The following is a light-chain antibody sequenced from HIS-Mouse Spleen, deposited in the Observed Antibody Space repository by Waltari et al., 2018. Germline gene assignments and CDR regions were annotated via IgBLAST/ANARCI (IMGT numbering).Light chain of an antibody. CDR3: AAWDDSLSGYV. V-gene: IGLV1-47*01. J-gene: IGLJ1*01. Sequence: QSVLTQPPSASGTPGQRVTISCSGSSSNIGSNYVYWYQQLPGTAPNLLIYRNNQRPSGVPDRFSGSKSGTSASLAISGVRSEDEADYYCAAWDDSLSGYVFGTGTKVTVL. CDR2: RNN. CDR1: SSNIGSNY.